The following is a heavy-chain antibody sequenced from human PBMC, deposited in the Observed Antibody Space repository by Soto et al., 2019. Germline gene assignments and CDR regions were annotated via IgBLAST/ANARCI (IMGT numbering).Heavy chain of an antibody. Sequence: SXKVSFKAAGGTXISYASSWVRQAPGQGLEWMGGIIPIFGTANYAQKFQGRVTITADESTSTAYIEMSSLRPEDPAVYYCASGYSYGCFYYWGQGTLFTVSS. CDR2: IIPIFGTA. D-gene: IGHD5-18*01. J-gene: IGHJ4*02. CDR1: GGTXISYA. V-gene: IGHV1-69*13. CDR3: ASGYSYGCFYY.